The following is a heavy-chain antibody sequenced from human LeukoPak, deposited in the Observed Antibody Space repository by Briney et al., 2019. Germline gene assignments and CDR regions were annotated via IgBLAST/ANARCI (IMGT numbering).Heavy chain of an antibody. CDR2: IYHSGST. CDR1: GGSISSGGYY. Sequence: SETLSLTCTVSGGSISSGGYYWRWLRPPPGEGLEWIGYIYHSGSTYYNPSLKSRVTISVDTSKNQFSLKLSSVTAADTAVYYCARERISGWSARWFDTWGQGTLVTVSS. J-gene: IGHJ5*02. D-gene: IGHD6-19*01. CDR3: ARERISGWSARWFDT. V-gene: IGHV4-30-2*01.